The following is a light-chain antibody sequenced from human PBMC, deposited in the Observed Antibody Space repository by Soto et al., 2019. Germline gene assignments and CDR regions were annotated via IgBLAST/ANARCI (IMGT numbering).Light chain of an antibody. V-gene: IGLV2-11*01. CDR3: CSYAGGPYV. CDR2: DVS. J-gene: IGLJ1*01. Sequence: QSALTQPRSVSGSPGQSVAISCTGTSSDVGAYNYVSWYQQHPGKAPKVIIYDVSKRPSGVPDRFSGSKSGNTASLTISGLQAEDDADYYCCSYAGGPYVFGPGTKVTVL. CDR1: SSDVGAYNY.